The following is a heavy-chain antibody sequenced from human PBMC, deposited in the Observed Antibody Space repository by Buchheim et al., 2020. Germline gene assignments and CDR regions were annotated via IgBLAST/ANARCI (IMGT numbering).Heavy chain of an antibody. V-gene: IGHV1-18*04. D-gene: IGHD3-3*01. CDR1: GYTFTNYG. CDR2: INPYNGNT. J-gene: IGHJ4*02. CDR3: AEDSGGNYDFWSGYSGTNDY. Sequence: QVQLVQSGAEVKKPGASVRVSCKTSGYTFTNYGISWVRQAPGQGLEWMGWINPYNGNTNYVQRLQGRVIMTPDTSTGTAYMELRSLRSDDTAVYYCAEDSGGNYDFWSGYSGTNDYWGQGTL.